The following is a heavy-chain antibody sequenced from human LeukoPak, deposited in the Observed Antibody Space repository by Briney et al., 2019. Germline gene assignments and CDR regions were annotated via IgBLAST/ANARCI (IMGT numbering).Heavy chain of an antibody. CDR1: GFTFSTYW. CDR2: IKQDGSEK. D-gene: IGHD2/OR15-2a*01. Sequence: GGSLRLSCAASGFTFSTYWMSWVRQAPGKGLEWVANIKQDGSEKYYVDSVKGRFTISRDNAKNSLYLQMSSLRAEDTAVYYCARVAVIYYYYMEVWGKGTTVTVSS. V-gene: IGHV3-7*01. J-gene: IGHJ6*03. CDR3: ARVAVIYYYYMEV.